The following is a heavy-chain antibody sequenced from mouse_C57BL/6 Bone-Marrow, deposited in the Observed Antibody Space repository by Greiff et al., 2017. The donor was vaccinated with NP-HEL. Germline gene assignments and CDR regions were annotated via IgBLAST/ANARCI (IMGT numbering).Heavy chain of an antibody. V-gene: IGHV1-53*01. Sequence: QVQLQQPGTELVKPGASVKLSCKASGFTFTSYWMHWVKQRPGQGLEWIGNINPSNGGTNYNEKFKSKATLTVDKSSSTAYMQLSSLTSEDAAVYYCARYLGITTVVARAYWGQGTLVTVSA. CDR1: GFTFTSYW. CDR3: ARYLGITTVVARAY. J-gene: IGHJ3*01. CDR2: INPSNGGT. D-gene: IGHD1-1*01.